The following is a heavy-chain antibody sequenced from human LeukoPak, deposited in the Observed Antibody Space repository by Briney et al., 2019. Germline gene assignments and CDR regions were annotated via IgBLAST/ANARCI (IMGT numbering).Heavy chain of an antibody. Sequence: GGSLRLSCAASGFTVSSNYMSWVRQAPGKGLEWVSIIYSGGSTFYADSVKGRFTISRDNSKNTLYLQMNSLSAEDTAVYYCARDPSSASYTYYYYYMDVWGKGTTVTVSS. CDR3: ARDPSSASYTYYYYYMDV. D-gene: IGHD1-26*01. CDR2: IYSGGST. CDR1: GFTVSSNY. V-gene: IGHV3-53*01. J-gene: IGHJ6*03.